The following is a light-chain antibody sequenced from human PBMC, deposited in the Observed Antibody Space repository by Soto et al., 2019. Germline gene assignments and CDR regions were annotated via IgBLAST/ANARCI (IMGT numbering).Light chain of an antibody. J-gene: IGKJ1*01. V-gene: IGKV3-20*01. Sequence: EIVLTQSPGTLSLSPGERATLSCRASQSVSSSYLAWYQQKPGQAPRLLIYGASSRSTGMPDRFSGRGAGTDFSHTNSRREPGDCAVYYSQQYCSSPWTFGQGTKVDIK. CDR1: QSVSSSY. CDR3: QQYCSSPWT. CDR2: GAS.